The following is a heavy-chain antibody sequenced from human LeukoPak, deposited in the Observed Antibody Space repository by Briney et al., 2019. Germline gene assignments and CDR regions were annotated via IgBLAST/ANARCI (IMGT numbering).Heavy chain of an antibody. CDR1: GYTFTTYA. CDR3: AREAIVVVPAADYYYYGMDV. V-gene: IGHV1-18*01. J-gene: IGHJ6*02. CDR2: INPYNGNT. D-gene: IGHD2-2*01. Sequence: ASVKVSCKASGYTFTTYAFSWVRQAPGQGLEWMGWINPYNGNTNYAQKFQGRVALTTDTSTNTAYMELRSLRSDDTAIYFCAREAIVVVPAADYYYYGMDVWGQGTTVTVSS.